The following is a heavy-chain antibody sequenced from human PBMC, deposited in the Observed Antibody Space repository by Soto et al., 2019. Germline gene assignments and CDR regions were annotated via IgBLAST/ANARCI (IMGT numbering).Heavy chain of an antibody. D-gene: IGHD3-10*01. CDR1: GASISSNTYY. CDR3: ASRKSSPYFDY. Sequence: PSETLSLTCTVSGASISSNTYYWSWIRQPPGKGLEWIGNIYYSGSTYYNPSLKSRVTISIDTSKNQFSLKLSSVTAADTAVYYCASRKSSPYFDYWGQGTLVTVS. J-gene: IGHJ4*02. V-gene: IGHV4-30-4*01. CDR2: IYYSGST.